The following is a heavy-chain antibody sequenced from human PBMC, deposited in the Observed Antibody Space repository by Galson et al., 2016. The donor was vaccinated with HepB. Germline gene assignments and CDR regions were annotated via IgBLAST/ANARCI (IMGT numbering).Heavy chain of an antibody. V-gene: IGHV4-39*01. D-gene: IGHD3-3*01. CDR2: IFYSGTT. CDR1: GGSISSTTYY. J-gene: IGHJ4*02. Sequence: ETLSLTCAVTGGSISSTTYYWGWIRQSPGKGLEWMGSIFYSGTTYYNPSFKSRLTISVDRSKNEFSLKLTSVTAADTALYFCARHGRFLRSHLDYWGQGSLVSVSS. CDR3: ARHGRFLRSHLDY.